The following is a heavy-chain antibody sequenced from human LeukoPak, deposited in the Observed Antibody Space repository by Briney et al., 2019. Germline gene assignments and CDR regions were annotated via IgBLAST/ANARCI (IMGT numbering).Heavy chain of an antibody. CDR2: ISAYNGNT. CDR3: ARDPYGSGRPAPFDY. D-gene: IGHD3-10*01. Sequence: GASVKVSCKASGYTFTSYGISWVRQAPGQGLEWMGWISAYNGNTNYAQKLQGRVTMTTDTSTSTAYMELRSLRSDDTAVYYCARDPYGSGRPAPFDYWGQGTLATVSS. CDR1: GYTFTSYG. J-gene: IGHJ4*02. V-gene: IGHV1-18*01.